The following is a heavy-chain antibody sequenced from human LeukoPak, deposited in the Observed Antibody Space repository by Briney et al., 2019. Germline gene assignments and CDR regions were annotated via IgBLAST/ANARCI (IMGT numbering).Heavy chain of an antibody. Sequence: GGALRLSCAASGFTFSSYWMSWVRQAPGKGLEWVANIKQDGSEKYYVDSVKGGFTISRDNAKNSLYLQMISLRAEDTAVYYCARRCSGGSCYPRAEYFQHWGQGTLVTVSS. CDR2: IKQDGSEK. CDR1: GFTFSSYW. J-gene: IGHJ1*01. CDR3: ARRCSGGSCYPRAEYFQH. D-gene: IGHD2-15*01. V-gene: IGHV3-7*03.